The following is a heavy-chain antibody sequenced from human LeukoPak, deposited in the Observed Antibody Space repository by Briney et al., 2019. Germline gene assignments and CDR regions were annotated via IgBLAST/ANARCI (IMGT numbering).Heavy chain of an antibody. J-gene: IGHJ4*02. Sequence: SETLSLTCTVSGYSISDGYYWGWIRQPPGKGLEWIGSIPYSGSTYYNPSLKSRLTISVDTSKNQFSLKLSSVTAADTAVYYCARCKDYYVSGSYYKTFDYWGQGTLVTVSS. CDR1: GYSISDGYY. V-gene: IGHV4-38-2*02. D-gene: IGHD3-10*01. CDR2: IPYSGST. CDR3: ARCKDYYVSGSYYKTFDY.